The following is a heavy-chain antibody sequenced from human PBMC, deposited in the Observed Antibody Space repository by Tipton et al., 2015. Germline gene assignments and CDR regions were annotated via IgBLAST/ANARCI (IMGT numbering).Heavy chain of an antibody. V-gene: IGHV4-34*01. CDR2: INHVETT. Sequence: TLSLTCSVSSDSITKYYWSWIRQPPGKGLEWIGEINHVETTKYNPSLKSRVTISVDTSKTQFSLKMSSVTASDTAVYYCARARGRHGGLFDSWGQGILVTVSS. CDR1: SDSITKYY. D-gene: IGHD4-23*01. J-gene: IGHJ4*02. CDR3: ARARGRHGGLFDS.